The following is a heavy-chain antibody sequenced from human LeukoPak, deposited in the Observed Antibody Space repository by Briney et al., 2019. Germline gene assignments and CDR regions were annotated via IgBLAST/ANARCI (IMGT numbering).Heavy chain of an antibody. Sequence: SETLSLTCTVSGGSISSYYWSWIRQPAGKGPEWIGRIYTSGSTNYNPSLKSRVTMSVDTSKNQFSLKLSSVTAADTAVYYCARVRGYCSSTSCYPGAFDIWGQGTMVTVSS. D-gene: IGHD2-2*01. J-gene: IGHJ3*02. CDR1: GGSISSYY. CDR3: ARVRGYCSSTSCYPGAFDI. V-gene: IGHV4-4*07. CDR2: IYTSGST.